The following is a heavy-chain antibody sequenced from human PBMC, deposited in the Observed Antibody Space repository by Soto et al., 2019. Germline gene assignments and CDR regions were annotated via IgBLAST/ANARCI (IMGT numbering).Heavy chain of an antibody. D-gene: IGHD3-3*01. J-gene: IGHJ6*02. CDR1: GYSFTGYY. Sequence: AAVKCSFKASGYSFTGYYIHWVRQAPGQGLEWMGWINPNSGGANYTQKFQGRVTMTRDTSTTTAYMELSRLRSNDTAVFYCAPSSALTISGVGGMDVWGQGATVTVSS. V-gene: IGHV1-2*02. CDR2: INPNSGGA. CDR3: APSSALTISGVGGMDV.